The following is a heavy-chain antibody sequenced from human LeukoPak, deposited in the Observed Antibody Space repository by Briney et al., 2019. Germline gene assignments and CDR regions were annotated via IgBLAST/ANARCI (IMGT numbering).Heavy chain of an antibody. Sequence: GGPLRLSCAASGFTFSDYAMSWVRQGPGKGLAWVSSITAGGGRTNYADSVKGRFTISRDNSKNTLYLQMNSLRAEDTAVYYCARTSREFNDCDYWGQGTLVTVSS. CDR2: ITAGGGRT. D-gene: IGHD3-10*01. V-gene: IGHV3-23*01. CDR1: GFTFSDYA. CDR3: ARTSREFNDCDY. J-gene: IGHJ4*02.